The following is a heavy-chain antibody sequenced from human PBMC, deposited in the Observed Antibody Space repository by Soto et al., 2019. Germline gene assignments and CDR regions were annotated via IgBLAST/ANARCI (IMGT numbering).Heavy chain of an antibody. J-gene: IGHJ4*02. D-gene: IGHD5-18*01. CDR1: GGVFSSNA. CDR3: ATGGRGYSSAPRYYFEF. Sequence: SVKVSCKASGGVFSSNAISWVRQAPGQGLEWMGGIVPIFSSAHYAQNFQGGVTITADESTRTAYMELRSLKSEDTAVYYCATGGRGYSSAPRYYFEFWGQGTLVTVSS. V-gene: IGHV1-69*13. CDR2: IVPIFSSA.